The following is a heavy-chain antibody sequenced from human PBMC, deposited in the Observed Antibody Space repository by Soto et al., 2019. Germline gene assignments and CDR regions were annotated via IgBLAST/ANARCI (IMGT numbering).Heavy chain of an antibody. V-gene: IGHV3-23*01. CDR1: GFTFSNYA. J-gene: IGHJ4*02. Sequence: EVPLLDSGGGLVQPGVSLRLSCAASGFTFSNYAMTWVRQGPGKGLEWVSGISGSGGRSYYADSVKGRFTISRDNSKCTLYLQMNSLRAEDTAVYYCAKAYFVWSSEQPYYFDYWGQGALVNVSS. CDR2: ISGSGGRS. CDR3: AKAYFVWSSEQPYYFDY. D-gene: IGHD3-16*01.